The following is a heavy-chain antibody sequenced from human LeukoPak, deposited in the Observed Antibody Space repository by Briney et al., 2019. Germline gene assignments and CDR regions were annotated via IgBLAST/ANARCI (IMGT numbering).Heavy chain of an antibody. D-gene: IGHD3-9*01. CDR3: ARDRAYDYDIRPES. J-gene: IGHJ5*02. Sequence: PSQTLSLTCTVSGGSIISDHSYEKSYWTWIRQPAGQGLEWIGRVFSDGGTNFNPSLQSRLTISMDTSKNQFSLSLSSVTAADTAIYYCARDRAYDYDIRPESWGQGILVTVSS. CDR1: GGSIISDHSY. V-gene: IGHV4-61*02. CDR2: VFSDGGT.